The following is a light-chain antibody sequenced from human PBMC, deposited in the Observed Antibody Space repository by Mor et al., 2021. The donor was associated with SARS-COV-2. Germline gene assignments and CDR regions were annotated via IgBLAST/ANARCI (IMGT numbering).Light chain of an antibody. CDR3: QQYSTFPYT. Sequence: SYLAWYRQKPGKAPEVLIYSASSLQSGVPLRFSGSQSGSNLSLTISSLQSEDFATYYCQQYSTFPYTFGQGTKLEIK. CDR2: SAS. V-gene: IGKV1D-8*01. J-gene: IGKJ2*01. CDR1: SY.